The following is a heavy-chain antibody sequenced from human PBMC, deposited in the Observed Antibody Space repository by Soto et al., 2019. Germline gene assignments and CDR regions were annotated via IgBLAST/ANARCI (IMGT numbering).Heavy chain of an antibody. D-gene: IGHD3-22*01. CDR1: GYSFATSC. Sequence: ASVKVSCKSSGYSFATSCISWGRQAPGQGLEWMGWISAYNGNTNYEQKLQDRVTMTTDTSTSTAYLELRSLRSDDTAVYYCASAGHYYDSSGYANWGQGTLVTVSS. J-gene: IGHJ4*02. V-gene: IGHV1-18*01. CDR3: ASAGHYYDSSGYAN. CDR2: ISAYNGNT.